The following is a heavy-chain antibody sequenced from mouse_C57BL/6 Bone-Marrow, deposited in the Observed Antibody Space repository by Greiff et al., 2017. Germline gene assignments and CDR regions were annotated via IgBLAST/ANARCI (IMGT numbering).Heavy chain of an antibody. D-gene: IGHD1-1*01. Sequence: EVMLVESGGGLVQPGGSMKLSCVASGFTFSNYWMNWVRQSPEKGLEWVAQIRLKSDNYATHYAESVKGRFTISRDDSKSSVYLQMNNLRAEDTGMYYCTGGSYCYAMDYWGQGTSVTVSS. CDR3: TGGSYCYAMDY. J-gene: IGHJ4*01. CDR2: IRLKSDNYAT. V-gene: IGHV6-3*01. CDR1: GFTFSNYW.